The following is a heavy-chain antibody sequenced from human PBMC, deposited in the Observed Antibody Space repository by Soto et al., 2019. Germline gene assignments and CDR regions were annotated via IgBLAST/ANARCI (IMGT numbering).Heavy chain of an antibody. CDR2: ISAYNGNT. CDR1: GYTFTSYG. V-gene: IGHV1-18*01. D-gene: IGHD2-2*01. Sequence: GASVKVSCKASGYTFTSYGISWVRQAPGQGLEWMGWISAYNGNTNYAQKLQGRVTMTTDTSTSTAYMELRSLRSDDTAVYYCARYGPHMVPAAMNYYYYGMDVWGKGTTVTVSS. J-gene: IGHJ6*04. CDR3: ARYGPHMVPAAMNYYYYGMDV.